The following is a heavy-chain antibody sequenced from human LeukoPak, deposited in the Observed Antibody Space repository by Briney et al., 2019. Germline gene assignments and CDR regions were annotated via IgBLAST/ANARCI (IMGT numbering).Heavy chain of an antibody. J-gene: IGHJ3*01. V-gene: IGHV3-23*01. D-gene: IGHD5-24*01. CDR1: AFTFRSYA. CDR2: VSASGGST. CDR3: TRGGLEAPCDV. Sequence: PGGSLRLSCAASAFTFRSYAMIWVRQAPGKGLEWVSTVSASGGSTYYADSVKGRFTISRENAKNSLYLQMNSLVAGDTAIYYCTRGGLEAPCDVWGQGTMVAVSS.